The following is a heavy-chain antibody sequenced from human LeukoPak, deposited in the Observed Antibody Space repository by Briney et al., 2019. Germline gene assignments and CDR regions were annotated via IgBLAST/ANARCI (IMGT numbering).Heavy chain of an antibody. J-gene: IGHJ5*02. CDR2: IYYSGST. V-gene: IGHV4-59*01. D-gene: IGHD3-22*01. CDR1: GGSISSYY. CDR3: AGIPQYYYDSSGPHPLDP. Sequence: SETLSLTCTVSGGSISSYYWSWIRQPAGKGLEWIGYIYYSGSTNYNPSLKSRVTISVDTSKNQFSLKLSSVTAADTAVYYCAGIPQYYYDSSGPHPLDPWGQGTLVTVSS.